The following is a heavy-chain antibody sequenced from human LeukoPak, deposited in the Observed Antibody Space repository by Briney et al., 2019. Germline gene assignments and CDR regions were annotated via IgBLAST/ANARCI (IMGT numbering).Heavy chain of an antibody. CDR1: GFTFSSYS. D-gene: IGHD1-26*01. V-gene: IGHV3-21*04. J-gene: IGHJ4*02. CDR3: ARDLVGATVEPDY. Sequence: PGGSLRLSCAASGFTFSSYSMNWVRQAPGKGLEWVSSISSSSSYIYYAASVKGRFTISRDNAKNSLYLQMNSLRAEDTAVYYCARDLVGATVEPDYWGQGTLVTVSS. CDR2: ISSSSSYI.